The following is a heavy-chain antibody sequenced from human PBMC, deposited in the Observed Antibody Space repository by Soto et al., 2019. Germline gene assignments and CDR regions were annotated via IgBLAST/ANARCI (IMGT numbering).Heavy chain of an antibody. V-gene: IGHV1-18*01. D-gene: IGHD3-10*01. CDR2: INTYNENT. CDR3: ARETIITLVRGLFEPRHYYIAMAV. CDR1: GYIFTNFG. Sequence: ASVKVSCKASGYIFTNFGITWVRQAPGQGLEWMGWINTYNENTNYAQKFQDRVTLTTDTSTGTAYMDLRSLTSDGTAVYYCARETIITLVRGLFEPRHYYIAMAVRRQGTTVTVSS. J-gene: IGHJ6*02.